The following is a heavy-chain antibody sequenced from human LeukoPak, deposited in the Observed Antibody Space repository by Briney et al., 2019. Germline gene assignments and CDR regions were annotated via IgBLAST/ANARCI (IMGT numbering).Heavy chain of an antibody. J-gene: IGHJ6*03. D-gene: IGHD6-6*01. Sequence: GASVKVSCKASGYTFSSYAISWVRQAPGQGLEWMGGIIPIFGTANYAQKFQGRVTITTDESTGTAYMELSSLRSEDTAVYYCARVSSSSNYYYYYYMDVWGKGTTVTVSS. CDR3: ARVSSSSNYYYYYYMDV. CDR2: IIPIFGTA. V-gene: IGHV1-69*05. CDR1: GYTFSSYA.